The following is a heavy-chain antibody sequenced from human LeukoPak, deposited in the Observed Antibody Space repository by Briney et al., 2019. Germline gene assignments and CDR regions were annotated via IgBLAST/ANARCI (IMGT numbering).Heavy chain of an antibody. D-gene: IGHD4-23*01. CDR3: ASSRTVVTSFDY. V-gene: IGHV4-59*08. CDR2: IYYSGST. Sequence: SETLSLTCTVSGGSISSYYWSWIRPPPGKGLEWIGYIYYSGSTNYNPSLKSRVTISVDTSKNQFSLKLSSVTAADTAVYFCASSRTVVTSFDYWGQGTLVTVSS. J-gene: IGHJ4*02. CDR1: GGSISSYY.